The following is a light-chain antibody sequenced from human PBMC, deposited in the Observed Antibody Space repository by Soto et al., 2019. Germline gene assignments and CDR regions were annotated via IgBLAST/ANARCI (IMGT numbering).Light chain of an antibody. J-gene: IGKJ4*01. CDR2: AAS. CDR1: DNIGSN. CDR3: QQSYRILT. Sequence: DIQMTQSPAPLSASVGDRVTITCRASDNIGSNLNWYQLQPGRAPKLLIYAASSLQSGVPSRFSGSGSGTKFTLTISSLQTEDFATYFCQQSYRILTFGGGTKVDIK. V-gene: IGKV1-39*01.